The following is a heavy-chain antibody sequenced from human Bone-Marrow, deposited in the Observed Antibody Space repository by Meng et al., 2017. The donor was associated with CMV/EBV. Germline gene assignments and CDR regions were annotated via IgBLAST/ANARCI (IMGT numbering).Heavy chain of an antibody. CDR2: INHSGST. D-gene: IGHD3-10*01. CDR3: ARLRMVRGVTAIDY. CDR1: GGPFSGYY. J-gene: IGHJ4*02. Sequence: SETLSLTCAVYGGPFSGYYWSWIRQPPGKGLEWIGEINHSGSTNYNPSLKSRVIISADTSMNQFSLKLSSVTAADTAVYYCARLRMVRGVTAIDYWGQGTLVTVSS. V-gene: IGHV4-34*01.